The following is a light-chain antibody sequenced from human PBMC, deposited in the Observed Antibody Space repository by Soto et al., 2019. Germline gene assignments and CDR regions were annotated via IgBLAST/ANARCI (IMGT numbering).Light chain of an antibody. Sequence: QSALTQPPSASGSPGQSVTSSCTGSSSDVGGYEYVSWYQQHPGKAPKLIIYEVIKRPSGVPDRFSGSKSGNTASLTVSGLQAEDEADYYCSSYAGSNNLHVLFGGGTKVPVL. CDR1: SSDVGGYEY. V-gene: IGLV2-8*01. CDR3: SSYAGSNNLHVL. J-gene: IGLJ2*01. CDR2: EVI.